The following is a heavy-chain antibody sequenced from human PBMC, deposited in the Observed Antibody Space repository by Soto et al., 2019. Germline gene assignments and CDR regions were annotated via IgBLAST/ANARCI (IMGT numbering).Heavy chain of an antibody. J-gene: IGHJ4*02. V-gene: IGHV3-74*01. CDR1: GFTFSSDW. CDR3: AKDTYYHDSSGYYIFDY. D-gene: IGHD3-22*01. Sequence: GGSLRLSCAASGFTFSSDWMHWVRQAPGKGLVWVSRINTDGSDTSYADSVKGRFTISRDNAKNTVYLQMNSLRAEDTAVYYCAKDTYYHDSSGYYIFDYWGQGTLVTVSS. CDR2: INTDGSDT.